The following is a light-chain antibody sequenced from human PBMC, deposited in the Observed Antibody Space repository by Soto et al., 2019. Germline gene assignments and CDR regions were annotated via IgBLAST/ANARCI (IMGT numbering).Light chain of an antibody. Sequence: VMTQSPATLSVSPGERATLSCWASETVATNLAWYQQKPGQAPRLLISGASTRAAGISDRFRGSGSGTEFTLTISSLRSEDSAIYYCQQYFEWPPMTFGQGTRWISN. CDR1: ETVATN. CDR2: GAS. CDR3: QQYFEWPPMT. V-gene: IGKV3-15*01. J-gene: IGKJ1*01.